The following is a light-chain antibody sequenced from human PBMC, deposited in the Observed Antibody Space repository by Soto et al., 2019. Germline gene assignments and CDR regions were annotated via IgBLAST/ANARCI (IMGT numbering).Light chain of an antibody. CDR3: QQLNSFPYT. CDR1: RGISDS. V-gene: IGKV1-9*01. Sequence: IQLTQSPSSLSASVGDRVTITCRASRGISDSLAWYQQKPGKAPNLLIYAASTLQSGVPPRFSGSGSATDFTLTSASLQPEDSSAYFWQQLNSFPYTFGQGARLEI. CDR2: AAS. J-gene: IGKJ2*01.